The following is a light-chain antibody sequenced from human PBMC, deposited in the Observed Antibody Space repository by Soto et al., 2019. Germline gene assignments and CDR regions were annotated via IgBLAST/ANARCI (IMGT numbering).Light chain of an antibody. CDR3: QQYGSSHFT. Sequence: EIVLTQSPGTLSLSPGERATLSCRASQSVSSSYLAWYQQKPGQAPRLLIYGASSRATGIPDRFSGSGSGPDFTLTISRLEPEDFAVYYCQQYGSSHFTFGPGTKVDIK. CDR2: GAS. CDR1: QSVSSSY. J-gene: IGKJ3*01. V-gene: IGKV3-20*01.